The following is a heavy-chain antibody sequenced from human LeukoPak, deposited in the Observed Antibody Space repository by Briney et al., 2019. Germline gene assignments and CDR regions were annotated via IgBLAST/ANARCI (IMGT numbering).Heavy chain of an antibody. Sequence: GGSLRLSCAASGFTFSTYWMHWVRQAPGKGLVWVSRTNSDGSSISYADSVKGRFTISRDNAKNTLYLQMNSLRAEDTAVYYCARDPMGANSYWGQGTLVTVSS. CDR3: ARDPMGANSY. CDR2: TNSDGSSI. D-gene: IGHD1-26*01. J-gene: IGHJ4*02. V-gene: IGHV3-74*01. CDR1: GFTFSTYW.